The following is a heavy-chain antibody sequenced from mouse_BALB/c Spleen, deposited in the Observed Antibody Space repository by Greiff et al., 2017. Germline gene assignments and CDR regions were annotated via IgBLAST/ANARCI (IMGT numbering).Heavy chain of an antibody. CDR3: ASPTMVTYYAMDY. V-gene: IGHV2-2*02. Sequence: QVQLQQSGPGLVQPSQSLSITCTVSGFSLTSYGVHWVRQSPGKGLEWLGVIWSGGSTDYNAAFISRLSISKDNSKSQVFFKMNSLQANDTAIYYCASPTMVTYYAMDYWGQGTSVTVSS. CDR2: IWSGGST. D-gene: IGHD2-9*01. CDR1: GFSLTSYG. J-gene: IGHJ4*01.